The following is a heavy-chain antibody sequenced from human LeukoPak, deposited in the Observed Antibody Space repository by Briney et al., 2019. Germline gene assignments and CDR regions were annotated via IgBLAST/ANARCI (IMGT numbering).Heavy chain of an antibody. CDR2: INPSTGAT. J-gene: IGHJ4*02. D-gene: IGHD3-10*01. CDR1: GYTFTGYY. CDR3: AREYDYGYLGY. Sequence: VASVKVSCKASGYTFTGYYMHWVRQAPGQGLEWMASINPSTGATGSAQKFQGRVTVTRDTSISTAYMELSRLRSDDTAVYFCAREYDYGYLGYWGQGTLVTVSS. V-gene: IGHV1-2*02.